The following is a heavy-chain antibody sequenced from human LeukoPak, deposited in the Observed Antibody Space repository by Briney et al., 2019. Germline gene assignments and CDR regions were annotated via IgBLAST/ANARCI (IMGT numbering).Heavy chain of an antibody. Sequence: GGSLRLSCAASGFTVSSYWMSWVRQAPGKGLEWVANIKQDGSEKYYVDSVKGRFTISRDNAKNSLYLQMNSLRAEDTAVYYCARVVGNRYFDYWGQGTLVTVSS. V-gene: IGHV3-7*01. CDR3: ARVVGNRYFDY. D-gene: IGHD1-14*01. CDR1: GFTVSSYW. CDR2: IKQDGSEK. J-gene: IGHJ4*02.